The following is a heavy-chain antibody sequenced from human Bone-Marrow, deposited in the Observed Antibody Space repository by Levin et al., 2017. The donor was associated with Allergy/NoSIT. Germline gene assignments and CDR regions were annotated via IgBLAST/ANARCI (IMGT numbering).Heavy chain of an antibody. CDR3: ARDRDPSKNYYYGLDV. CDR1: GFTFSTYG. V-gene: IGHV3-30*03. Sequence: ALRLSCAASGFTFSTYGMHWVRQAPGKGLEWVAAISYHGGDKWYSDSVKGRLTISRDNSKNTLSLQMDSLTAEDTAVYYCARDRDPSKNYYYGLDVWGQGTTVTVSS. CDR2: ISYHGGDK. J-gene: IGHJ6*02.